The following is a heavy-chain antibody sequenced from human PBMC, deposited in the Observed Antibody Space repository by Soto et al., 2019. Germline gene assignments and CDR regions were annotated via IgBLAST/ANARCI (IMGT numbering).Heavy chain of an antibody. CDR3: ARAGIVQVSYAMDV. CDR2: VYHSGST. D-gene: IGHD2-8*01. Sequence: SETLSLTCTVSGGSIGGDSWSWIRQSPGKGLDFIGYVYHSGSTNYNPSLKSRVTISMDTSKNQFSLRLSSVTAADTAVYYCARAGIVQVSYAMDVWGQGTTVTVSS. CDR1: GGSIGGDS. J-gene: IGHJ6*02. V-gene: IGHV4-59*01.